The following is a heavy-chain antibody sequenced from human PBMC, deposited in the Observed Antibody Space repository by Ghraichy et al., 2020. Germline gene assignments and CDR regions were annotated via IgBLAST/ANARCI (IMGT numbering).Heavy chain of an antibody. CDR3: ARADAPGTTDNWFDP. V-gene: IGHV4-30-2*01. CDR2: IYHSGST. D-gene: IGHD1-7*01. J-gene: IGHJ5*02. Sequence: SETLSLTCAVSGGSISSGGYSWSWIRQPPGKGLEWIGYIYHSGSTYYNPSLKSRVTISVDRSKNQFSLKLSSVTAADTAVYYCARADAPGTTDNWFDPWGQGTLVTVSS. CDR1: GGSISSGGYS.